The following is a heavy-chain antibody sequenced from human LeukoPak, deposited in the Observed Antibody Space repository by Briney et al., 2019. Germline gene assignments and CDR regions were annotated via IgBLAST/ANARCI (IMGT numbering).Heavy chain of an antibody. V-gene: IGHV1-18*01. CDR2: ISAYNGNT. D-gene: IGHD3-22*01. Sequence: ASVKVSCEASGYTFTSYGISWVRQAPGQGLEWMGWISAYNGNTNYAQKLQGRVTMTTDTSTSTAYMELRSLRSDDTAVYYCARDKNYYDSSGYYYDFDYWGQGTLVTVSS. CDR3: ARDKNYYDSSGYYYDFDY. CDR1: GYTFTSYG. J-gene: IGHJ4*02.